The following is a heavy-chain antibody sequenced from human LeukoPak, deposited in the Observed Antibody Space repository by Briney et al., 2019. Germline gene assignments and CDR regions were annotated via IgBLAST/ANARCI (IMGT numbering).Heavy chain of an antibody. CDR3: ARGRNSVYYFNVVAPSYFDY. CDR2: INPNSGGT. D-gene: IGHD3-22*01. Sequence: ASVKVSCKASGYTFTGYYMHWVRQAPGQGLEWMGRINPNSGGTNYEQKFQGRVTMTRDTSINTAYMDLGRLRSDDTAVYYCARGRNSVYYFNVVAPSYFDYWGQGTLVTVSS. CDR1: GYTFTGYY. J-gene: IGHJ4*02. V-gene: IGHV1-2*06.